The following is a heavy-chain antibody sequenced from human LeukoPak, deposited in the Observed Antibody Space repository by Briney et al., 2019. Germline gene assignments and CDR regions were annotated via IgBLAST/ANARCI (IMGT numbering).Heavy chain of an antibody. J-gene: IGHJ6*02. CDR1: GYTLTELS. D-gene: IGHD3-10*01. CDR3: ATCSGSGIGWPGAYYYYGMDV. V-gene: IGHV1-24*01. CDR2: FDPEDGET. Sequence: GASVKVSCKVSGYTLTELSMHWVRQAPGKGLEWMGGFDPEDGETIYAQKFQGRVTMTEDTSTDTAYMELSSLRSEDTAVYYCATCSGSGIGWPGAYYYYGMDVWGQGTTVTVSS.